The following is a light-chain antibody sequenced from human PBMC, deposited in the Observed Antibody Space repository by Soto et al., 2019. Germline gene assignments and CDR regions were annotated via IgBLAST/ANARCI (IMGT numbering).Light chain of an antibody. V-gene: IGKV2-28*01. J-gene: IGKJ5*01. Sequence: EIVMTQSPLSLPVTPGESASISCRSSQSLLYSNGYNYLDWYLQKPGQSPQLLIYMGSNRDSGVPERFSGSGSGTHFTLKISRVEAEDVGIYYCMQGLQDLTFGQGTRLEIQ. CDR3: MQGLQDLT. CDR2: MGS. CDR1: QSLLYSNGYNY.